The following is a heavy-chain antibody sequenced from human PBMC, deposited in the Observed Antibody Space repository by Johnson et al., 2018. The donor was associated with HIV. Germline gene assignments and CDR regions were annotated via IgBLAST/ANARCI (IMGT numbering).Heavy chain of an antibody. V-gene: IGHV3-64*04. Sequence: QVQVVESGGDLVQPGKSLRLSCAASGFTFSNCEMHWVRQAPGKGLEYVSGFSDDGETTYYANSVKGRVTISRDNSKNTLYLQMNSLRAEDTAIYYCARGQLWLLDDALDIWGQGTMVTVSS. CDR3: ARGQLWLLDDALDI. D-gene: IGHD5-18*01. J-gene: IGHJ3*02. CDR1: GFTFSNCE. CDR2: FSDDGETT.